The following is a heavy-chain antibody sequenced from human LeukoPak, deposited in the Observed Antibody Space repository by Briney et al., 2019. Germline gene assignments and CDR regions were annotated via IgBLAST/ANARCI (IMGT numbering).Heavy chain of an antibody. CDR1: GYTFNKYA. V-gene: IGHV1-24*01. Sequence: ASVKVSCKASGYTFNKYAINWVRQAPGQGLEWMGGFDPEDGETIYAQKFQGRVTMTEDTSTDTAYMELGSLRSEDTAVYYCATEFGSSGYYYYFDYWGQGTLVTVSS. CDR3: ATEFGSSGYYYYFDY. CDR2: FDPEDGET. D-gene: IGHD3-22*01. J-gene: IGHJ4*02.